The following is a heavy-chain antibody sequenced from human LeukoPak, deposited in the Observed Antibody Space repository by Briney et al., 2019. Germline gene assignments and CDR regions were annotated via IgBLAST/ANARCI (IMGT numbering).Heavy chain of an antibody. CDR1: RFTFGNYW. V-gene: IGHV3-74*01. CDR3: ARGGSPPEALGDTFDI. J-gene: IGHJ3*02. Sequence: PGGSLRHSCAASRFTFGNYWMHWVRQGPGKGLVWVLRISGDGRIARNADSVKGRFFISRDNAKNTLYLQMNSLRAEDTAVYYCARGGSPPEALGDTFDIWGQEAMVTVSS. CDR2: ISGDGRIA. D-gene: IGHD1-26*01.